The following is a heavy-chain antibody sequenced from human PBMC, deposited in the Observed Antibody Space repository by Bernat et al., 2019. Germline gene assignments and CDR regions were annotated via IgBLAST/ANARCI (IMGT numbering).Heavy chain of an antibody. Sequence: QLVESGGGVVQPGRSLILSCAASGLTFSSYGRHWVRQAPGKGLEWVAVIWYDGSNKYYADSGKGRFTISRDNSKNTLYLQMNSLRAEDTAVYYCAREREGLWFGTFDYWGQGTLVTVSS. CDR2: IWYDGSNK. J-gene: IGHJ4*02. CDR1: GLTFSSYG. D-gene: IGHD3-10*01. CDR3: AREREGLWFGTFDY. V-gene: IGHV3-33*01.